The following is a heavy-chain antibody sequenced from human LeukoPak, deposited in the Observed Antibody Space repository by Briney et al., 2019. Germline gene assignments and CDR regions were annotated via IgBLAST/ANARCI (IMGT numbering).Heavy chain of an antibody. Sequence: GGSLRLSCAASGFTFSSYWMSWVRQAPGKGLEWVDNIKQDGSEKYYVDSVKGRFTISRDNAKNSLYLQMNSLRAEDTAVYYCARVGTMARRHAFDYWGQGTLVTVSS. CDR1: GFTFSSYW. J-gene: IGHJ4*02. D-gene: IGHD3-10*01. CDR3: ARVGTMARRHAFDY. CDR2: IKQDGSEK. V-gene: IGHV3-7*03.